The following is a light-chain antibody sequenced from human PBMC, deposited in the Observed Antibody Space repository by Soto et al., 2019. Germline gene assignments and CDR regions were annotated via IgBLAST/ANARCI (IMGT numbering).Light chain of an antibody. CDR3: GTWNSSLSAYD. CDR2: ENN. Sequence: QSVLTQPPSVSAAPGQKVTISCSGSSSNIGNNYVSWYQQLPGTAPKLLIYENNKRPSGIPDRFSGSKSGTSATLGITGLQTGDEADYYCGTWNSSLSAYDFRTGTKVPVL. CDR1: SSNIGNNY. V-gene: IGLV1-51*02. J-gene: IGLJ1*01.